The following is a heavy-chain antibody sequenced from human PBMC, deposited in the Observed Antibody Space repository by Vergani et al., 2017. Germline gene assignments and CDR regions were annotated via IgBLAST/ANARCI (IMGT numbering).Heavy chain of an antibody. CDR1: GYSFTSYW. CDR3: ASPGGLLRFLAEDAFDI. CDR2: TYPGDSDT. D-gene: IGHD3-3*01. V-gene: IGHV5-51*01. J-gene: IGHJ3*02. Sequence: EVQLVQSGAEVKKPGESLTISCKGSGYSFTSYWIGWVRQMPGKGLEWMGITYPGDSDTRYSPSFQGQVTISADKSISTAYLQWSSLKASDTAMYYCASPGGLLRFLAEDAFDIWGQGTMVTVSS.